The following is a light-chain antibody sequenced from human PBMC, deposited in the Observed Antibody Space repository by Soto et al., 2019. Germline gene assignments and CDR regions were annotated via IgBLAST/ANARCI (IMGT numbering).Light chain of an antibody. CDR1: SSDVGSYNL. J-gene: IGLJ1*01. CDR2: EGA. Sequence: QSALTQPASVSGSPGQSITISCTGTSSDVGSYNLVSWYQYHPGKAPKLIIYEGAKRPSGVSNRFSGSKSGYTASLTISGLQAEDEADFYCCSYAGGRTYVFGTGTKLTVL. V-gene: IGLV2-23*01. CDR3: CSYAGGRTYV.